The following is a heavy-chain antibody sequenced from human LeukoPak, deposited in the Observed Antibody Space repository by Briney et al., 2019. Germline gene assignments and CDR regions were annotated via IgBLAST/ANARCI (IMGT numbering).Heavy chain of an antibody. CDR2: IYYSVST. J-gene: IGHJ4*02. D-gene: IGHD2-2*01. Sequence: SETLSLTCTVSGGSISSSSYYWGWIRQPPGKGLEWIGSIYYSVSTYYNPSLKSRVTISVDTSKNQFSLKLSSVTAADTAVYYCARHLGYCSSTSCYADKVDYWGQGTLVTVSS. V-gene: IGHV4-39*01. CDR1: GGSISSSSYY. CDR3: ARHLGYCSSTSCYADKVDY.